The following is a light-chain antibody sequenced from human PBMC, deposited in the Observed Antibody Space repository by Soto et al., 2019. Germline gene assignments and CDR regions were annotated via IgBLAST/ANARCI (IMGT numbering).Light chain of an antibody. V-gene: IGKV3-15*01. CDR2: GAS. J-gene: IGKJ1*01. Sequence: EIVLTQSPGTLSLSPVEIATLSCRASQSVSNNYLAWYQQKPGQAPRLLIYGASNRATGIPARFSGTGSGTEFTLTISSLQSEDFALYYCQQYNDWPLTFGQGTTGDIK. CDR1: QSVSNN. CDR3: QQYNDWPLT.